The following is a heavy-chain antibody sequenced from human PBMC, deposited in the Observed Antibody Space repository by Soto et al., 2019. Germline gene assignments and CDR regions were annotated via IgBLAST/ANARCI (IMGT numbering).Heavy chain of an antibody. CDR3: ARGGVRCSGGSCPHNWFDP. CDR1: GYTFTSYG. J-gene: IGHJ5*02. D-gene: IGHD2-15*01. Sequence: ASVKVSCKASGYTFTSYGISWVRQAPGQGFEWLGWISAYNGDTNYAQKLQGRITMATDTSTNTASMELRSLRSDDTAVYYCARGGVRCSGGSCPHNWFDPWSQRTLVTVSS. CDR2: ISAYNGDT. V-gene: IGHV1-18*01.